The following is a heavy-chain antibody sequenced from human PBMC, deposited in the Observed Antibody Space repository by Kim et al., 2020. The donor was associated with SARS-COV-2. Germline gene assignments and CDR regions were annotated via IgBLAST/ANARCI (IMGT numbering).Heavy chain of an antibody. V-gene: IGHV1-2*02. CDR3: ARYGGNSGYYGMDV. CDR1: GYTFTGHY. CDR2: INPNSGGT. Sequence: ASVKVSCKASGYTFTGHYMHWVRQAPGQGLEWMGWINPNSGGTNYAQKFQGRVTMTRDTSISTAYMELSRLRSDDTTVYYCARYGGNSGYYGMDVWGQGTTVTVSS. D-gene: IGHD2-21*02. J-gene: IGHJ6*02.